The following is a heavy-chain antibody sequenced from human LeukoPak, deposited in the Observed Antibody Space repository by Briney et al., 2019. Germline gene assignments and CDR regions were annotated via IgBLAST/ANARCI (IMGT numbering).Heavy chain of an antibody. D-gene: IGHD5/OR15-5a*01. J-gene: IGHJ4*02. V-gene: IGHV4-39*07. Sequence: SETLSLTCTVSGGSISSSTDYWGWIRQPPGKGLEWIGTIYYSGPTYYNPSLKSRVTISVDTSKNQFSLKLSSVTAADTAVYYCARSTNKGFAIFDYWGQGTLVTVSS. CDR1: GGSISSSTDY. CDR3: ARSTNKGFAIFDY. CDR2: IYYSGPT.